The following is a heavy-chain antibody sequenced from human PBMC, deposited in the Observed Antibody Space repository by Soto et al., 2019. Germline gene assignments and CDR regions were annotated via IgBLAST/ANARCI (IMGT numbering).Heavy chain of an antibody. CDR3: AKDRVSKGSPYYFDY. CDR2: ISYDGSNK. J-gene: IGHJ4*02. CDR1: GFTFSSYG. D-gene: IGHD3-10*01. V-gene: IGHV3-30*18. Sequence: PGGSLRLSCAASGFTFSSYGMHWVRQAPGKGLEWVAVISYDGSNKYYADSVKGRFTISRDNSKNTLYLQMNSLRAEDTAVYYCAKDRVSKGSPYYFDYWGQGTLVTVSS.